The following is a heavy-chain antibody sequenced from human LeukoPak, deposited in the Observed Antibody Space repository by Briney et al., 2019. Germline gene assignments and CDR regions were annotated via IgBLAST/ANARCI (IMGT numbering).Heavy chain of an antibody. V-gene: IGHV5-51*01. CDR1: GYSFSSYW. CDR3: ARTGGHDYSDYVPPYFDY. CDR2: IFPGDSDI. Sequence: GESLKISCKGSGYSFSSYWIGWVRQMPGKGLEWMGIIFPGDSDIRYSPSFQGQVAISVDKSINTAYLQWSSLKASDTAMYYCARTGGHDYSDYVPPYFDYWGQGTLVTVSS. J-gene: IGHJ4*02. D-gene: IGHD4-11*01.